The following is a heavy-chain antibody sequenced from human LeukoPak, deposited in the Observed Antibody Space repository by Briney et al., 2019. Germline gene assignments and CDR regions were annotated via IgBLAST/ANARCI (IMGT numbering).Heavy chain of an antibody. Sequence: SVKVSCKASGGTFSSYAISWVRQAPGQGLEWMGRIIPILGIANYAQKFQGRVTITADKSTSTAYMELGSLRSEDTAVYYCARRLIGYYDSSGYYLDYYGMDVWGQGTTVTVSS. D-gene: IGHD3-22*01. J-gene: IGHJ6*02. CDR2: IIPILGIA. CDR1: GGTFSSYA. CDR3: ARRLIGYYDSSGYYLDYYGMDV. V-gene: IGHV1-69*04.